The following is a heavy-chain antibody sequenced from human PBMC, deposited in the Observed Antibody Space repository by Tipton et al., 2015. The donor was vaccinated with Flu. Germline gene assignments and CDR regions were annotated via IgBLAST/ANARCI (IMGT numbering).Heavy chain of an antibody. CDR3: ARAGHIVDVFDY. V-gene: IGHV4-59*01. Sequence: TLSLTCTVSGGSISSYYWSWIRQPPGKGLEWIGYIYYSGSTNYNPSLKSRVTISVDTSKNQFSLKLSSVTAADTAVYYCARAGHIVDVFDYWGQGTLVTVSS. CDR2: IYYSGST. D-gene: IGHD1-26*01. J-gene: IGHJ4*02. CDR1: GGSISSYY.